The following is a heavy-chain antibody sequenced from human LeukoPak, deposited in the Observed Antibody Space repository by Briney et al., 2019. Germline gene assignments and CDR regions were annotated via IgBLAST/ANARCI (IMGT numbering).Heavy chain of an antibody. J-gene: IGHJ6*03. Sequence: PSETLSLTCAVSGGSISSSNWWSWVRQPPGKGLEWIANIYYSGSTYYNPSLKSRVTISIDTSKSQFSLRLSSVTAADTAVYYCARDPAAASGYYYYYMDVWGKGTTVTVSS. CDR2: IYYSGST. CDR3: ARDPAAASGYYYYYMDV. CDR1: GGSISSSNW. D-gene: IGHD6-13*01. V-gene: IGHV4-4*02.